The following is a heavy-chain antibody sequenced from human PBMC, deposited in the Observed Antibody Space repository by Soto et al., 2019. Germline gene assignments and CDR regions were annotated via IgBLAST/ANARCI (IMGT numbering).Heavy chain of an antibody. CDR1: GYSFSSYG. CDR3: ARDWFPRFDP. Sequence: QVHLVQSGPEVKKPGASMKVSCKASGYSFSSYGITWVRQAPGQGLEWMGWINPSTNETNCAQRFQGRVTVTTDTSTTTAYIELRNLKYDDTAVYYCARDWFPRFDPWGPGTLVTVSS. D-gene: IGHD3-10*01. CDR2: INPSTNET. V-gene: IGHV1-18*01. J-gene: IGHJ5*02.